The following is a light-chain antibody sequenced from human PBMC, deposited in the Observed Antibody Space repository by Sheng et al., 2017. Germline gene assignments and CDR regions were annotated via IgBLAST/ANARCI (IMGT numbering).Light chain of an antibody. CDR3: SSYTSSSHVV. Sequence: QSALTQAASVSGSPGQSITISCTGTSSDVGSYNLVSWYQQYPGKAPKLMIYDVTNRPSGVSNRFSGSKSGNTASLTISGLQAEDEADYYCSSYTSSSHVVFGGGTKLTVL. CDR2: DVT. J-gene: IGLJ2*01. V-gene: IGLV2-14*02. CDR1: SSDVGSYNL.